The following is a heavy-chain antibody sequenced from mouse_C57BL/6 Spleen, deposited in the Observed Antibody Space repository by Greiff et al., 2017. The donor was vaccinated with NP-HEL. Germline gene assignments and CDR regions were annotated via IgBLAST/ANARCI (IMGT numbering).Heavy chain of an antibody. J-gene: IGHJ1*03. CDR3: SRGTELVYWYFDV. CDR1: GFTFSSYA. Sequence: EVKLVESGGGLVKPGGSLKLSCAASGFTFSSYAMSWVRQTPEKRLEWVATISDGGSYTYYPDNVKGRFTISRDNAKNNLYLQMSHLKSEDTAMYYCSRGTELVYWYFDVWGTGTTVTVSS. D-gene: IGHD4-1*01. CDR2: ISDGGSYT. V-gene: IGHV5-4*03.